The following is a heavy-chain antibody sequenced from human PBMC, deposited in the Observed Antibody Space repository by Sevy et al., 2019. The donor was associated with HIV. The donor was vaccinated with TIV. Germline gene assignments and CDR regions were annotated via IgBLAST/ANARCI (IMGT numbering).Heavy chain of an antibody. CDR1: GFIFGTYA. V-gene: IGHV3-23*01. CDR3: AKVLNPALESMMEVTVRSLKGFDV. Sequence: GGSLRLSCAASGFIFGTYAMSWVRQAPGKGLEWVSAISGSGGSTYNAESLKGRFTISRDNSKKKVYLQMNSLRADDTAVYYCAKVLNPALESMMEVTVRSLKGFDVWGQGTMVTVSS. D-gene: IGHD3-22*01. J-gene: IGHJ3*01. CDR2: ISGSGGST.